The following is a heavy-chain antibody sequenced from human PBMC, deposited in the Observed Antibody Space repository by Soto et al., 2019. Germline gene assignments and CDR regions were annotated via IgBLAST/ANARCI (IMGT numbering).Heavy chain of an antibody. D-gene: IGHD2-2*01. J-gene: IGHJ6*03. CDR3: AKDGHLLLYCSSSSCYANDYYYYDMDV. V-gene: IGHV3-30*18. Sequence: QVQLVESGGGVVQPGRSLRLSCAASGFTFTNYGMHWVRQAPGKGLEWVAFISYDGTNEYYADSVKGRFTVSRDKSKNTLYLQMSSLRAEDTAVYYCAKDGHLLLYCSSSSCYANDYYYYDMDVWGIGTTVTVS. CDR1: GFTFTNYG. CDR2: ISYDGTNE.